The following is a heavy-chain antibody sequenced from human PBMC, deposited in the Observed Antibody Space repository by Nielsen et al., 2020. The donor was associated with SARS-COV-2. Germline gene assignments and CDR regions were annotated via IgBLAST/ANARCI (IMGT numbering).Heavy chain of an antibody. J-gene: IGHJ4*02. V-gene: IGHV1-69*13. D-gene: IGHD3-22*01. CDR2: IIPIFGTA. CDR3: ARGPPDSSGTLADY. Sequence: SVKVSCKASGGTFSSYAISWVRQAPGQGLEWMGGIIPIFGTANYAQKFQGRVTITADESTSTAYMELSSPRSEDTAVYYCARGPPDSSGTLADYWGQGTLVTVSS. CDR1: GGTFSSYA.